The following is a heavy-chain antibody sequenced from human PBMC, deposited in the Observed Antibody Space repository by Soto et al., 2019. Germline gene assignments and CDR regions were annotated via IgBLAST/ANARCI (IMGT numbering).Heavy chain of an antibody. CDR3: ARDKGITIFGIGWFDP. J-gene: IGHJ5*02. CDR1: GGSISSGDYY. D-gene: IGHD3-3*01. V-gene: IGHV4-30-4*01. Sequence: SETLSLTCTVSGGSISSGDYYWSWIRQPPGKGLEWIGYIYYSGSTYYNPSLKSRVTISVDTSKNQFSLKLSSVTAADTAVYYCARDKGITIFGIGWFDPWGQGILVTVSS. CDR2: IYYSGST.